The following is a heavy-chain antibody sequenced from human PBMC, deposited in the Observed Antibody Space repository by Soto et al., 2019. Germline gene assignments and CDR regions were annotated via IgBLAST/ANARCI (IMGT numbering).Heavy chain of an antibody. V-gene: IGHV4-34*01. Sequence: SETLSLTCAVYGGSFSGYYWSWFRQPPGKGLEWIGEINHSGSTNYNPSLKSRVTISVDTSKNQFSLKLSSVTAADTAVYYCARVGKGDYAFRFAIWGQGTMVT. CDR2: INHSGST. D-gene: IGHD4-17*01. J-gene: IGHJ3*02. CDR1: GGSFSGYY. CDR3: ARVGKGDYAFRFAI.